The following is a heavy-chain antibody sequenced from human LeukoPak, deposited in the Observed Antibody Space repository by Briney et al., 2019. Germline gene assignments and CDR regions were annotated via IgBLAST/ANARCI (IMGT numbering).Heavy chain of an antibody. J-gene: IGHJ3*02. Sequence: PSETLSLTCTVSGGSISSSSYYWGWIRQPPGKGLEWIGSIYYSGSIYYNPSLKSRVTISVDTSKNQFSLKLSSVTAADTAVYYCARESLIEVTDAFDIWGQGTMVTVSS. V-gene: IGHV4-39*07. CDR3: ARESLIEVTDAFDI. CDR2: IYYSGSI. CDR1: GGSISSSSYY. D-gene: IGHD2-21*01.